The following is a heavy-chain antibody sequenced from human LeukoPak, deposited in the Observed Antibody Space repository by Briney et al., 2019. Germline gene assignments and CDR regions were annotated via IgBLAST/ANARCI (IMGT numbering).Heavy chain of an antibody. J-gene: IGHJ4*02. Sequence: GGSLRLSCAASGFTLSSYAMSWVRQAPGKGLEWVSDISGSGGSTYYADSVKGRFTISRDNSKNTLYLQMNSLRAEDTAVYYCAKRGDIVLMVYAMYFDYWGQGTLVTVSS. CDR2: ISGSGGST. V-gene: IGHV3-23*01. D-gene: IGHD2-8*01. CDR1: GFTLSSYA. CDR3: AKRGDIVLMVYAMYFDY.